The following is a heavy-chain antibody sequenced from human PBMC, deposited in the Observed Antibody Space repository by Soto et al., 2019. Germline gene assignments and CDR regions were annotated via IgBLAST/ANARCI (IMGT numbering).Heavy chain of an antibody. CDR3: ARGQGAEYFQH. CDR1: GVSISSSSYY. Sequence: SETLSLTCTVSGVSISSSSYYWGWIRQPPGKGLEWIGSIYYSGSTYYNPSLKSRVTISVDTSKNQFSLKLSSVTAADTAVYYCARGQGAEYFQHWGQGTLVTVSS. V-gene: IGHV4-39*01. CDR2: IYYSGST. J-gene: IGHJ1*01.